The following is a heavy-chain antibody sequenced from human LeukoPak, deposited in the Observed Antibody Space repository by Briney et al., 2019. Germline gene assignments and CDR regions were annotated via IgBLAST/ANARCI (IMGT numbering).Heavy chain of an antibody. V-gene: IGHV1-2*02. CDR1: GYTFTGYY. D-gene: IGHD3-10*01. CDR3: ASSRITMVRGVIIDLDY. J-gene: IGHJ4*02. CDR2: INPNSGGT. Sequence: PGASVKVSCKASGYTFTGYYMHWVRQAPGQGLEWMGWINPNSGGTNYAQKFQGRVTMTRDTSISTAYMELSRLRSDDTAVYYCASSRITMVRGVIIDLDYWGQGTLVTVSS.